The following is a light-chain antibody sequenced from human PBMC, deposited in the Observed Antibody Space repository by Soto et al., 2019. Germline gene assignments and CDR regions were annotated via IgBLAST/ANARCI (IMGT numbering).Light chain of an antibody. CDR3: QNYNSAPRT. CDR2: AAS. CDR1: QGISNY. V-gene: IGKV1-27*01. J-gene: IGKJ1*01. Sequence: DIQMTQSPSSLSASVGDRVTITCRASQGISNYLAWYQQKPGKVPKLLIYAASTLQSGVPHQFSGSESGTEFHIPTSSLQPEDVANYYCQNYNSAPRTFGQGTKVEIK.